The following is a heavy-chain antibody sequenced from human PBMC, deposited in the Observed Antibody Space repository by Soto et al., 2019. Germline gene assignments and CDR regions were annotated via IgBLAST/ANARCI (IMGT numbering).Heavy chain of an antibody. CDR2: IGPESGAT. Sequence: ASVKVSCKASGYTFTGHYIHCVRQAPEQGPEWMGEIGPESGATRYAQRFQGRVTMTRDMSITTVYMELNNLSPDDTAVYYCGRGRSGQIVVFYWGQGTPVTVSS. J-gene: IGHJ4*02. V-gene: IGHV1-2*02. CDR3: GRGRSGQIVVFY. D-gene: IGHD1-26*01. CDR1: GYTFTGHY.